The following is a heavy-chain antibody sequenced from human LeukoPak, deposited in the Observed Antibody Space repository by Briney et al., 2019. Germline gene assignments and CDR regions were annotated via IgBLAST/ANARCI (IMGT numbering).Heavy chain of an antibody. D-gene: IGHD4-17*01. J-gene: IGHJ5*02. CDR1: GFTFSSYA. V-gene: IGHV3-23*01. CDR3: AKDRGPTVRSNWFDP. CDR2: ISGSGGST. Sequence: GGSLRLSCAASGFTFSSYAMSWVRQAPGKGLEWVSAISGSGGSTYYADSVKGRFTISRDNSKNTLYLQMNSLRAEDTAVYYCAKDRGPTVRSNWFDPWGQGTLVTVSS.